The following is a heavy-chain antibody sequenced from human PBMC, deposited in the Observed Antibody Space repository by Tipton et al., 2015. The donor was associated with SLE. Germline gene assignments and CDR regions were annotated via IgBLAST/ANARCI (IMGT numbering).Heavy chain of an antibody. V-gene: IGHV1-46*01. J-gene: IGHJ5*02. CDR3: ARDIVANRGNWFDT. Sequence: QLVQSGAEVKEPGASVQLSCKASGYTFTSYLIHWVRQAPGQGLEWMGIFNPKDGRTRFTQQFQGRVTLTSDTPTSTIYMELTSLKSEDTAVYYCARDIVANRGNWFDTWGQGTLVTVSS. D-gene: IGHD1-14*01. CDR2: FNPKDGRT. CDR1: GYTFTSYL.